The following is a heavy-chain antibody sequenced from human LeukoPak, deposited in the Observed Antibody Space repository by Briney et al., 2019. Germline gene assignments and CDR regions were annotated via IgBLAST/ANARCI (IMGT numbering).Heavy chain of an antibody. Sequence: SETLSLTCAVSGGSCYDYYCSWIRQPPGKGLEWIGEIHPHGMFYYNSSLTSRVTISIDTSKSHFSLRLTSVTAADTAFYYCARGRYRSNAGDHWGQGRMLTVSS. CDR2: IHPHGMF. J-gene: IGHJ4*02. V-gene: IGHV4-34*01. CDR3: ARGRYRSNAGDH. CDR1: GGSCYDYY. D-gene: IGHD5-18*01.